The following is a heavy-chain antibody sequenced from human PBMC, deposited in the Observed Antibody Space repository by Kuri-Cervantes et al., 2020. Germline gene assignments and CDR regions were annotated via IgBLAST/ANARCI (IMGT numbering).Heavy chain of an antibody. V-gene: IGHV3-30*04. J-gene: IGHJ4*02. CDR2: ISYDGRNK. CDR3: AKDRLRWPSDFDY. D-gene: IGHD4-23*01. Sequence: SCAASGFTFSSYAMHWVRQAPGKGLEWVAVISYDGRNKYYADSVKGRFTISRDNSKNTLYLQMNSLRAEDTAVYYCAKDRLRWPSDFDYWGQGTLVTVSS. CDR1: GFTFSSYA.